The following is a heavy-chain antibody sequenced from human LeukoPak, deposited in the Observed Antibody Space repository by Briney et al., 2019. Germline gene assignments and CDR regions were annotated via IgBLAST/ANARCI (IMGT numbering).Heavy chain of an antibody. CDR1: EFTFSSYA. CDR2: ISGSGGTT. CDR3: ARGLVTKGYFDY. D-gene: IGHD2-21*02. Sequence: GGSLRLSCAASEFTFSSYAVSWVRQAPGKGREWVSAISGSGGTTYYGDSVKGRFTISRDNSKNTLYLQMNSLRAEDTALYYCARGLVTKGYFDYWGQGTLVTVSS. J-gene: IGHJ4*02. V-gene: IGHV3-23*01.